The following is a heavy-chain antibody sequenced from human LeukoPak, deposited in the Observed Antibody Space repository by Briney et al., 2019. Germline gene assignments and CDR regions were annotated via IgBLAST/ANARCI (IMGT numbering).Heavy chain of an antibody. CDR1: GYRFTSYW. D-gene: IGHD6-19*01. Sequence: GESLKISCKGFGYRFTSYWIGWVRQMPRKGLEWMGIIYPDDSDTRYSPSFQGQVTMSADKSISTAYLQWSSLKASDTAMYYCGRAIGHTSAWFESWGQGTLVTVSS. CDR3: GRAIGHTSAWFES. J-gene: IGHJ5*01. CDR2: IYPDDSDT. V-gene: IGHV5-51*01.